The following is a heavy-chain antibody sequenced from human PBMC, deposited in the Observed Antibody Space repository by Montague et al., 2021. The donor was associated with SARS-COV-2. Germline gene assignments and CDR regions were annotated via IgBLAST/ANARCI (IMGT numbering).Heavy chain of an antibody. CDR3: ARDLGRTGYYYGLDV. D-gene: IGHD3/OR15-3a*01. J-gene: IGHJ6*02. Sequence: TLSLTCTVSGGSLSSGGYYWSWIRQLPGKGLEWLGYFYYSWSTYYNPSLKSRVFISADMSKNQFFLNLTSVTAADAAVYYCARDLGRTGYYYGLDVWGQGTTVTVSS. CDR1: GGSLSSGGYY. CDR2: FYYSWST. V-gene: IGHV4-31*03.